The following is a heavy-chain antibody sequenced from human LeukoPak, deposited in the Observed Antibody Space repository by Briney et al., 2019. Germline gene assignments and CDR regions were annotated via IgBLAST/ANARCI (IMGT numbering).Heavy chain of an antibody. CDR3: ARYVRFLTGFDY. CDR1: GGSFSGYY. Sequence: PSETLSLTXAVYGGSFSGYYWSWIRQPPGKGLEWIGEINHSGSTNYNPSLTSRVTISVDTSKNQFSLKLSSVTAADTAVYYCARYVRFLTGFDYWGQGTLVTVSS. D-gene: IGHD3-3*01. J-gene: IGHJ4*02. V-gene: IGHV4-34*01. CDR2: INHSGST.